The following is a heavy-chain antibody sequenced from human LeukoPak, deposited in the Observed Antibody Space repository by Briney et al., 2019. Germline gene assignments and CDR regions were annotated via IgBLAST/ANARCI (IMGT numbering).Heavy chain of an antibody. CDR1: GFTFSNYA. D-gene: IGHD2-15*01. J-gene: IGHJ4*02. CDR3: ARDSCSGDRCWRYFDN. Sequence: GGSLRLSCAASGFTFSNYAMHWVRQAPGKGLEYVSAISSNGGNTFYANSVKGRFTISRDNSKNTLYLQMGSLKPEDMVVYCARDSCSGDRCWRYFDNWGQGTLVTVSS. CDR2: ISSNGGNT. V-gene: IGHV3-64*01.